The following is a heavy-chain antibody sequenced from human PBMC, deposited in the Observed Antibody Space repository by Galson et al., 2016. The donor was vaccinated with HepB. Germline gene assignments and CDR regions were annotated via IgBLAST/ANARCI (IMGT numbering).Heavy chain of an antibody. Sequence: SLRLSCAASGFTVSTNYMRWVRQAPGKGLEWVSVIYSSGSTYYADSVKGRFTFSRDNAKNSVYLQLNSLRADDTAVYYCARDGDNWNDFDCWGQGTLVTVSS. V-gene: IGHV3-66*03. CDR1: GFTVSTNY. D-gene: IGHD1-1*01. J-gene: IGHJ4*02. CDR2: IYSSGST. CDR3: ARDGDNWNDFDC.